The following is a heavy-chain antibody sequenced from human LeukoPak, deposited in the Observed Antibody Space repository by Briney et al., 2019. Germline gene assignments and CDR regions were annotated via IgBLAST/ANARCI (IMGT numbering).Heavy chain of an antibody. D-gene: IGHD3-10*01. CDR3: AGVRGSGVLDY. V-gene: IGHV3-21*01. J-gene: IGHJ4*02. CDR1: GFTFSSYS. Sequence: SGGSLRLSCAASGFTFSSYSMNWVRQAPGKGLEWVSSISSSSSYIYYADSVKGRFTISRDNAKNSLYLQMNSLRAEDTAVYYCAGVRGSGVLDYWGQGTLVTVSS. CDR2: ISSSSSYI.